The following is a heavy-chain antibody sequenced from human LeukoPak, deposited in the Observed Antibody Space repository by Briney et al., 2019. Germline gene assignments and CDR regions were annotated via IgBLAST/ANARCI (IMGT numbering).Heavy chain of an antibody. CDR2: ISGDGGST. D-gene: IGHD3-22*01. V-gene: IGHV3-43*02. J-gene: IGHJ6*02. CDR1: GFTFDDYA. CDR3: AKEKYSSGFPGYYYGMDV. Sequence: PGGSLRLSCAASGFTFDDYAMHWVRQAPGKGLEWVSLISGDGGSTYYADSVKGRFTISRDNSKNSLYLQMSSLRTEDTALYYCAKEKYSSGFPGYYYGMDVWGQGTTVTVSS.